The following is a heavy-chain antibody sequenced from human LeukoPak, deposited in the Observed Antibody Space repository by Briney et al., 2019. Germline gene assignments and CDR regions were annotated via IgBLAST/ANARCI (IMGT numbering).Heavy chain of an antibody. CDR3: ARSGTLVVVAATGFDY. CDR2: INHSGST. Sequence: SETLSLTCAVYGGSFSGYYWSWIGQPPGKGREWSGEINHSGSTNYNPSLKSRVTISVDTSKNQFSLKLSSVTAADTAVYYCARSGTLVVVAATGFDYWGQGTLVTVSS. D-gene: IGHD2-15*01. V-gene: IGHV4-34*01. J-gene: IGHJ4*02. CDR1: GGSFSGYY.